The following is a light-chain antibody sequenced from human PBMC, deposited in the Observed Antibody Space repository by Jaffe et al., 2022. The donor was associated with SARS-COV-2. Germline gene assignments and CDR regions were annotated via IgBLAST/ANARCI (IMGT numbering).Light chain of an antibody. Sequence: DIVMTQSPESLTVSLGERAAISCESSQSVFYNSDKKNYLAWFQHKPGQPPRLLIYWGSIRESGVPDRFSGSGSATDFTLTIDNVQAQDVAFYYCQQYYNSPPTFGQGTKLEIK. V-gene: IGKV4-1*01. J-gene: IGKJ2*01. CDR2: WGS. CDR1: QSVFYNSDKKNY. CDR3: QQYYNSPPT.